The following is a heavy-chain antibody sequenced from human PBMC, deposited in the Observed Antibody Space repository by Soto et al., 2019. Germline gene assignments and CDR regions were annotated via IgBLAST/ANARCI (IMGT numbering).Heavy chain of an antibody. V-gene: IGHV5-10-1*01. CDR1: GYSFTRYW. D-gene: IGHD4-17*01. J-gene: IGHJ6*02. CDR2: IDPSDSYT. CDR3: ARHQGDYGYYYGMDV. Sequence: GESLKLSCTGSGYSFTRYWISWVRQMPGKGLEWMGRIDPSDSYTNYSPSFQGHVTISADKSISTAYLQWSSLKASDTAMYYCARHQGDYGYYYGMDVWGQGTTVTVSS.